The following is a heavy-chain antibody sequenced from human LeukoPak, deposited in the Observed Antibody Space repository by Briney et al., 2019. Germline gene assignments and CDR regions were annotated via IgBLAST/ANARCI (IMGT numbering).Heavy chain of an antibody. Sequence: ASVKVSCKASGYTFISYGISWVRQAPGQGLEWMGWISAYNGNTNYAQKLQGRVTMTTDTSTSTAYMELRSLRSDDTAVYYCAREFWIGVELERSYYYYYMDVWGKGTTVTVSS. J-gene: IGHJ6*03. V-gene: IGHV1-18*01. D-gene: IGHD1-1*01. CDR1: GYTFISYG. CDR3: AREFWIGVELERSYYYYYMDV. CDR2: ISAYNGNT.